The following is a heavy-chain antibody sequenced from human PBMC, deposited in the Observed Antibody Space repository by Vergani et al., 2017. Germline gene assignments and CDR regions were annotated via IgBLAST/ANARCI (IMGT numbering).Heavy chain of an antibody. CDR3: ARRRSKVTTIGICYAFDI. CDR1: GGSISSGGYY. Sequence: QVQLQESGPGLVKPSQTLSLTCTVSGGSISSGGYYWSWIRQHPGKGLEWIGYIYYSGSTYYNPSLKSRVTISVDTSKNQFSLKLSSVTAADTAVYYCARRRSKVTTIGICYAFDIWCQGTMVTVSS. D-gene: IGHD2-21*02. CDR2: IYYSGST. J-gene: IGHJ3*02. V-gene: IGHV4-31*03.